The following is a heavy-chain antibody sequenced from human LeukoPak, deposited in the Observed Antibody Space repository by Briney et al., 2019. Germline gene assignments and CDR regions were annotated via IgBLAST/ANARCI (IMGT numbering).Heavy chain of an antibody. Sequence: SETLSLTCAVYGGSFSGYYWSWIRQPPGKGLGWIGEINHSGSTNYNPSLKSRVTISVDTSKNQFSLKLSSVTAADTAVYYCARVAVAGRRYDYWGQGTLVTVSS. CDR2: INHSGST. D-gene: IGHD6-19*01. CDR1: GGSFSGYY. J-gene: IGHJ4*02. CDR3: ARVAVAGRRYDY. V-gene: IGHV4-34*01.